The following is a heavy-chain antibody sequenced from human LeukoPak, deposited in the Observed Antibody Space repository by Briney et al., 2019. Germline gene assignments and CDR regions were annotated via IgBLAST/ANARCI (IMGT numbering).Heavy chain of an antibody. D-gene: IGHD6-13*01. CDR2: INPNSGGT. CDR3: ARARFSSRNRDGYLDS. V-gene: IGHV1-2*02. J-gene: IGHJ4*02. CDR1: GYTFTGYY. Sequence: PGASVKVSCKASGYTFTGYYMHWVRQAPGQGLEWMGWINPNSGGTNYAQKFQGRVTMTRDTSISTAYMELSRLRSDDTAVYYCARARFSSRNRDGYLDSWGEGTLVTVSS.